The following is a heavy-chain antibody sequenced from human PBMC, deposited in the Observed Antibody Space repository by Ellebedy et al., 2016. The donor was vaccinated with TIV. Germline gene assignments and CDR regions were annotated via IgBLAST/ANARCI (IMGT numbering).Heavy chain of an antibody. D-gene: IGHD3-10*01. CDR3: ARDLGSGRYPGH. CDR1: GDPITGSHW. Sequence: SETLSLXXAVSGDPITGSHWWSWVRQPPGSGLEWIGEIYPGGSTNYHPSLKSRVTMSIDESKNGFSLKLTSVTAADTAVYYCARDLGSGRYPGHWGQGTLVTVSS. J-gene: IGHJ4*02. V-gene: IGHV4-4*02. CDR2: IYPGGST.